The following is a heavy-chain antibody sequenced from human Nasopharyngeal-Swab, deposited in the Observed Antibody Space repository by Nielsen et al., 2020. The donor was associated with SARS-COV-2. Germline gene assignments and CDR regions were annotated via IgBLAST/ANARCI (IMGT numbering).Heavy chain of an antibody. CDR1: GFTFSIYC. CDR3: AKVEAYYYDGKAFDI. V-gene: IGHV3-30*18. Sequence: GESLKISCAASGFTFSIYCMHWVRQAPGTGLEWVAVISYDGSNKYYADSVKGRFTISRDNSKNTLYLQMNSLRAEDTAVYYCAKVEAYYYDGKAFDIWGQGTMVTVSS. D-gene: IGHD3-22*01. CDR2: ISYDGSNK. J-gene: IGHJ3*02.